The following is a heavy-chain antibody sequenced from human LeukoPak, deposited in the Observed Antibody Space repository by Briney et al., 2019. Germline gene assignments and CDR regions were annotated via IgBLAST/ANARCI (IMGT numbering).Heavy chain of an antibody. Sequence: ASVKVSCKASGYTFTSYDINWVRQATGQGLEWMGWMNPNSGNTGYAQKFQGRVTMTRYTSISTAYMELSSLRSEDTAMYYCARARYYYYYYVDVWGKGTTVTVSS. CDR2: MNPNSGNT. J-gene: IGHJ6*03. CDR3: ARARYYYYYYVDV. V-gene: IGHV1-8*01. CDR1: GYTFTSYD.